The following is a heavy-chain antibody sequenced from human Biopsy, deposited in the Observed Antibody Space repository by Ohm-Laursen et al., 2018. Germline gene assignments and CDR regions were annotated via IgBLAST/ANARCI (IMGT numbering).Heavy chain of an antibody. CDR1: GGSFNGYF. CDR3: ARVPLPGIGAAYQGRFLYGMDV. D-gene: IGHD6-13*01. CDR2: ITQRGST. J-gene: IGHJ6*02. V-gene: IGHV4-34*01. Sequence: GTLSLTCPVYGGSFNGYFWSWIRQPPGKGLEWIGDITQRGSTNYSPSLKSRVTKSVDTAKKQFSLSLRSVTAADTAVYYCARVPLPGIGAAYQGRFLYGMDVWGQGTTVSVSS.